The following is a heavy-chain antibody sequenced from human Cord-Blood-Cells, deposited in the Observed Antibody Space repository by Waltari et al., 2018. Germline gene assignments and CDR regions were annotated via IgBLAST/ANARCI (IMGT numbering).Heavy chain of an antibody. J-gene: IGHJ4*02. D-gene: IGHD3-16*01. CDR1: GFLSSSYW. V-gene: IGHV3-7*01. CDR3: AREGVVGGGFDY. CDR2: IEQDGSEK. Sequence: EVQLVESGGGLVQPGGSLRLSCAASGFLSSSYWMSWVRQVPGKGLECVAKIEQDGSEKYYVDSVKGRFTISRDKAKNSLYLQMNSRRAEDTAVYYCAREGVVGGGFDYWGQGTLVTVSS.